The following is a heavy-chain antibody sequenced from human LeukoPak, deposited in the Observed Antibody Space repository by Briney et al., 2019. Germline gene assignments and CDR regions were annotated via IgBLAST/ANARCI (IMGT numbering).Heavy chain of an antibody. CDR2: INSDGSST. Sequence: GGSLRLSCAASGFTFSSYWMHWVRQAPGKGLVWVSRINSDGSSTSYADSVKGRFTISRDNAKNTLYLQMNSLRAEDTAVYYCARGADILTGYTKNDYWGQGALVTVSS. V-gene: IGHV3-74*01. CDR3: ARGADILTGYTKNDY. D-gene: IGHD3-9*01. CDR1: GFTFSSYW. J-gene: IGHJ4*02.